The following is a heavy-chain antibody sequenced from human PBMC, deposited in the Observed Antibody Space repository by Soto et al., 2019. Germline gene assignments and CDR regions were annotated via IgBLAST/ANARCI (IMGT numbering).Heavy chain of an antibody. Sequence: EVQLVESGGGLVQPGESLRLSCAASGFALSSYWMHWVRQAPGKGLVWVSRINSDGSSTSYAGSVKGRFTISRDNAKNTLYLQMNSPRAEDTAVYYCVRTSLVVAAATLEDYWGQGTLVTVSS. CDR2: INSDGSST. D-gene: IGHD2-15*01. CDR3: VRTSLVVAAATLEDY. V-gene: IGHV3-74*01. J-gene: IGHJ4*02. CDR1: GFALSSYW.